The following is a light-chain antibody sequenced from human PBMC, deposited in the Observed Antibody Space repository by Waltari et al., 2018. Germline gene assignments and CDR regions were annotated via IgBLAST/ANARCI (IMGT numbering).Light chain of an antibody. CDR3: QQYATFT. CDR1: QEIINNY. CDR2: DAS. V-gene: IGKV3-20*01. Sequence: EIVLTQSPGTLSLSPGERATLSCRARQEIINNYLAWYHQRPGQAPRLLIYDASSRADGSPDRFSASGSGTDFTLTISRLEPEDFAVYYCQQYATFTFGQGTKLEIK. J-gene: IGKJ2*01.